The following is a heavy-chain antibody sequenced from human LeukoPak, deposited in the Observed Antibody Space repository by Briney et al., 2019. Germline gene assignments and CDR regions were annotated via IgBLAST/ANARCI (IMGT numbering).Heavy chain of an antibody. CDR1: GFTLSTYG. CDR2: IWNDGSNK. D-gene: IGHD3-16*01. V-gene: IGHV3-33*01. Sequence: PGGSLRLSCAASGFTLSTYGMYWVRQAPGKGLEWVAVIWNDGSNKHYADSVKGRFTISRDNSKNTLDLQMNSLRAEDTAVYYCARPYVWGDYDLDYWGQGTLVAVSS. J-gene: IGHJ4*02. CDR3: ARPYVWGDYDLDY.